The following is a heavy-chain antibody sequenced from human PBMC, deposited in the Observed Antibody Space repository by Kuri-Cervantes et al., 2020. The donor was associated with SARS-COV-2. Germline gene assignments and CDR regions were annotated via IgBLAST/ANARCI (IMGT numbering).Heavy chain of an antibody. CDR2: ISSSSNYI. V-gene: IGHV3-21*01. D-gene: IGHD3-9*01. J-gene: IGHJ4*02. CDR1: GFTFSSYS. Sequence: LTCAASGFTFSSYSMNWVRQAPGKGLEWVSFISSSSNYIYYADSLKGRFTISRDNSKNTVFLQMDSLRAEDTAVYYCARDSGPLRYSYFDYWGLGALVTVSS. CDR3: ARDSGPLRYSYFDY.